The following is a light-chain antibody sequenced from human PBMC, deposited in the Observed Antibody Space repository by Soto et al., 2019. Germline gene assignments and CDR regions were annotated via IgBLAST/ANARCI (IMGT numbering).Light chain of an antibody. V-gene: IGKV3-15*01. CDR2: GAS. Sequence: EMVVTQCIGTLSLSPGERATLSCRASQSVSSYLAWYQQKPGQAPRLLIYGASTRATGIPARFSGSGSGTEFTLTISSLQSEDFAVYYCQQYNNWPQTFGQGTKVDIK. CDR1: QSVSSY. CDR3: QQYNNWPQT. J-gene: IGKJ1*01.